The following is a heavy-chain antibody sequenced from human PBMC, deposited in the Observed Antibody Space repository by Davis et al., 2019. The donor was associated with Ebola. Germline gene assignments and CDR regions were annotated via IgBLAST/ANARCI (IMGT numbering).Heavy chain of an antibody. D-gene: IGHD4-11*01. CDR1: GFTFNLLD. CDR3: ARDSDDYSFDY. Sequence: GESLKIPCAASGFTFNLLDMHWVRQAPGRGLEWVAFVRSHGSDDHYAESVKGRFTISRDNSKNTLYLQMNSLRPEDTAVYYCARDSDDYSFDYWGQGTLVTVSS. V-gene: IGHV3-30*02. CDR2: VRSHGSDD. J-gene: IGHJ4*02.